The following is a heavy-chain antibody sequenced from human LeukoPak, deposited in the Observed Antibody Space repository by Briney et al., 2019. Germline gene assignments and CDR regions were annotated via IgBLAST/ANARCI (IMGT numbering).Heavy chain of an antibody. CDR2: LPYTGKT. CDR1: GASVSNSH. D-gene: IGHD2/OR15-2a*01. J-gene: IGHJ4*02. Sequence: SETLSLTCTVSGASVSNSHWNWIRQFPGKGLEWIGCLPYTGKTDYNPSLSSRVTISLGTSNNQVSLKLKSVTAADTALYFCAEGYFEPFAHWGPGTLVTVSS. V-gene: IGHV4-59*02. CDR3: AEGYFEPFAH.